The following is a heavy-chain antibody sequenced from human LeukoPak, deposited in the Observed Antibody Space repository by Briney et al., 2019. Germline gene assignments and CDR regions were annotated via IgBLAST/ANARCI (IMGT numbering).Heavy chain of an antibody. J-gene: IGHJ4*02. D-gene: IGHD6-13*01. CDR2: IKQDGSEK. CDR1: GFTFSSCW. V-gene: IGHV3-7*01. Sequence: GGSLRLSCAASGFTFSSCWMSWVRQAPGKGLEWVANIKQDGSEKYYVDSVKGRFTISRDNAKNSLYLQMNSLRAEDTAVYYCAREISSWYEYYFDYWGQGTLVTVSS. CDR3: AREISSWYEYYFDY.